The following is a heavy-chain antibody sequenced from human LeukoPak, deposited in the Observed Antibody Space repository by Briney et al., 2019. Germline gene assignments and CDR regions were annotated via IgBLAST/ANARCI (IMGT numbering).Heavy chain of an antibody. CDR1: GGSVTKYY. D-gene: IGHD1-26*01. Sequence: NSSETLSLTCTVSGGSVTKYYWHWIRQPPGKRLEWIGNIYGSGSTNYNPSLKSRVTISEDTSKNQFSLKLISVTAADTALYYCARDRGGAIDYWGQGSLVTVSS. J-gene: IGHJ4*02. CDR2: IYGSGST. CDR3: ARDRGGAIDY. V-gene: IGHV4-59*02.